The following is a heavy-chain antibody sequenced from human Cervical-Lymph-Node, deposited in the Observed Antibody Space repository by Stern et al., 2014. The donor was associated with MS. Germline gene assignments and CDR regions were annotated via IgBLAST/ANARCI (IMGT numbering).Heavy chain of an antibody. CDR2: INPSSVVT. V-gene: IGHV1-2*06. CDR3: TRVRGVRDTTTY. D-gene: IGHD3-10*01. Sequence: QEQLVQSGAEVKKPGASVGVSCTASGYTFTAYYIHWVRQGPGEGFEWMGRINPSSVVTLYADNFEGRITMTRDTSNNTAYLDLTSLRFDDTAVYYCTRVRGVRDTTTYWGQGTLVTVSS. J-gene: IGHJ4*02. CDR1: GYTFTAYY.